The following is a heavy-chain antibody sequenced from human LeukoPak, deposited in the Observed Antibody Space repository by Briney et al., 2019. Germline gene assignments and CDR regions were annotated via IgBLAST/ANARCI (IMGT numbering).Heavy chain of an antibody. CDR1: GYTFTSYA. CDR2: INTNTGNP. J-gene: IGHJ4*02. V-gene: IGHV7-4-1*02. CDR3: ATDQSGWGVLSLDY. D-gene: IGHD1-26*01. Sequence: GASVKVSCKASGYTFTSYAMNWVRQAPGQGLEWMGWINTNTGNPTYAQGFTGRFVFSLDTSVSTAYLQINSLKAEDTAVYYCATDQSGWGVLSLDYWGKETLVTVP.